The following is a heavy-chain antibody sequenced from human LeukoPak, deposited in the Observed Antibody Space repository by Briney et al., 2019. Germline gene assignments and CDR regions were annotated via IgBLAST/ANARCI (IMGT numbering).Heavy chain of an antibody. CDR1: GGSISSYY. D-gene: IGHD2-2*01. J-gene: IGHJ2*01. CDR2: IYYSGST. Sequence: SETLSLTCTVSGGSISSYYWSWIRQPPGKGLEWIGYIYYSGSTNYNPSLKSRATISIDTSKNQFSLKLTSVTAADTAVYYCARATSTPFWYFDLWGRDTLVTVSS. CDR3: ARATSTPFWYFDL. V-gene: IGHV4-59*01.